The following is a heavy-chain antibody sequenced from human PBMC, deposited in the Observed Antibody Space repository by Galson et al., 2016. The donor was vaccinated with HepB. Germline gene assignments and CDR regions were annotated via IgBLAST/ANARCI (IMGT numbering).Heavy chain of an antibody. V-gene: IGHV4-34*01. D-gene: IGHD5-24*01. J-gene: IGHJ6*02. CDR1: GGSFSGYY. CDR3: ARSGYNYYYYYGMDV. Sequence: SETLSLTCAVYGGSFSGYYWSWIRQPPGKGLEWIGEINHSGSTNYNPSLKSRVTISVDTSKNQFSLKLSSVTAADTAVYYCARSGYNYYYYYGMDVWGQGTTVTVSS. CDR2: INHSGST.